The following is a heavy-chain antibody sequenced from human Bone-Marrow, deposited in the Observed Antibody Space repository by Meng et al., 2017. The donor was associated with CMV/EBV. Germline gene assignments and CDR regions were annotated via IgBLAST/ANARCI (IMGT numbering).Heavy chain of an antibody. CDR2: IYYSGST. V-gene: IGHV4-59*01. CDR3: ARSRYGLDYAFDI. J-gene: IGHJ3*02. CDR1: GGSISSYY. Sequence: SETLSLTCTVSGGSISSYYWSWIRQPPGKGLEWIGYIYYSGSTNYNPSLKSRVTISVDTSKNQFSLKLSSVTAADTAVYYCARSRYGLDYAFDIWGQGTMVTVSS. D-gene: IGHD5-18*01.